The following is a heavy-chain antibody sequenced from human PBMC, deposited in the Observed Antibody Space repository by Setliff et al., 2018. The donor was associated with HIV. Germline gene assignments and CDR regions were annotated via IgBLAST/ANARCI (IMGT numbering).Heavy chain of an antibody. CDR2: IIPLFGTE. CDR3: ARAQPTNRIAAAGFDY. Sequence: SVKVSCKASGYTFTSYGISWVRQAPGQGLEWMGGIIPLFGTENYAQKFQGRVTITADESTSTAYMELSSLRSEDTAVYYCARAQPTNRIAAAGFDYWGQGTLVTVSS. CDR1: GYTFTSYG. V-gene: IGHV1-69*13. J-gene: IGHJ4*02. D-gene: IGHD6-13*01.